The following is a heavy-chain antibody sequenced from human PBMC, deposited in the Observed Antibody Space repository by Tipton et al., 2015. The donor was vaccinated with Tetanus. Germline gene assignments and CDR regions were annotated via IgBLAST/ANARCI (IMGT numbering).Heavy chain of an antibody. D-gene: IGHD2-21*02. J-gene: IGHJ5*02. CDR2: ISGSGHDI. CDR1: GGSMRSYY. Sequence: SLRLSCTVSGGSMRSYYRSWIRQPPGQGLEWVSYISGSGHDISYVDSVKGRFTISRDNARKSLFLQMNSLRAEDTAVYYCARTARLADHWGQGALVTVSS. CDR3: ARTARLADH. V-gene: IGHV3-11*01.